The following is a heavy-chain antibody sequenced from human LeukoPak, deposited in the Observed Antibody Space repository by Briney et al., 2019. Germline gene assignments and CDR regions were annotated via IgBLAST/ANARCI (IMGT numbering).Heavy chain of an antibody. CDR3: ARADMVRGVGLFFDRNWFDP. CDR2: INPNSGGT. D-gene: IGHD3-10*01. V-gene: IGHV1-2*02. J-gene: IGHJ5*02. CDR1: GYTFTGYY. Sequence: ASVKVSCKASGYTFTGYYMHWVRQAPGQGLEWMGWINPNSGGTNYAQKFQGRVTMTRDTSIRTAYMELSRLRSDGTAVYYCARADMVRGVGLFFDRNWFDPWGQGTLVTVSS.